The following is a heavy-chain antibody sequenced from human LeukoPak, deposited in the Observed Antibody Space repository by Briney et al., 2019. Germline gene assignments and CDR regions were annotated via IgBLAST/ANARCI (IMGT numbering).Heavy chain of an antibody. J-gene: IGHJ3*02. CDR3: ARAGDCSSTSCKKDAFDI. V-gene: IGHV3-11*04. Sequence: GGSLRLSCAASGFTFSDYYMSWIRQAPGKGLEWVSYISSSGSTIYYADSVKGRFTISRDNAKNSLYLQMNSLRAEDTAVYYCARAGDCSSTSCKKDAFDIWGQGTMVTVSS. CDR2: ISSSGSTI. CDR1: GFTFSDYY. D-gene: IGHD2-2*01.